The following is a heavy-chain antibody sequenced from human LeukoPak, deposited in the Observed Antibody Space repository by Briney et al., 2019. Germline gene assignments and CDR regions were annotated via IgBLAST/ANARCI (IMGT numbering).Heavy chain of an antibody. Sequence: PSETLSLTCTVSGGSISSYYWSWIRRPPGKGLEWIGYIYYSGSTNYNPSLKSRVTISVDTSKNQFSLKLSSVTAADTAVYYCARGSGYDYVGAFDIWGQGTMVTVSS. CDR1: GGSISSYY. J-gene: IGHJ3*02. CDR2: IYYSGST. V-gene: IGHV4-59*01. CDR3: ARGSGYDYVGAFDI. D-gene: IGHD5-12*01.